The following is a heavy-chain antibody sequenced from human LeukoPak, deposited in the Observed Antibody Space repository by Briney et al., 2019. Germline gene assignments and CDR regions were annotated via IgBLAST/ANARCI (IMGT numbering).Heavy chain of an antibody. J-gene: IGHJ4*02. Sequence: SETLSLTCTVSGGSISSGSYYWSWIRQPAGKGLEWIGRIYTSGSTNYNPSLKSRVTISVDTSKNQFSLKLSSVTAADTAVYYCARDLGDGIAAAGTVDYWGQGTLVTVSS. CDR1: GGSISSGSYY. CDR3: ARDLGDGIAAAGTVDY. CDR2: IYTSGST. D-gene: IGHD6-13*01. V-gene: IGHV4-61*02.